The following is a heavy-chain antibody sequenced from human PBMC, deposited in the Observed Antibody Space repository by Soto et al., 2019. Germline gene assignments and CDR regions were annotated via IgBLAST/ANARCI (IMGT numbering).Heavy chain of an antibody. J-gene: IGHJ5*02. CDR2: IIPIFGTA. D-gene: IGHD3-3*01. CDR1: GGTFSSYA. CDR3: AXXXXYYDFWSGYSQAYNWFDP. Sequence: AVKVSCKASGGTFSSYAISWVRQAPGQGLEWMGGIIPIFGTANYAQKFQGRVTITADESTSTAYMELSSLRSEDTAVYYCAXXXXYYDFWSGYSQAYNWFDPWGQGTLVTVSS. V-gene: IGHV1-69*13.